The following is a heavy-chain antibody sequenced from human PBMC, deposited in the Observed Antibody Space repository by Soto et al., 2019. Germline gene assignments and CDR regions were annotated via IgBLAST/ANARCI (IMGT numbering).Heavy chain of an antibody. D-gene: IGHD2-15*01. CDR1: EYSITIDL. CDR3: ARPANRVADHFDL. J-gene: IGHJ4*02. Sequence: GSSMKISWRFAEYSITIDLICLVRQMPGKGMGWMGIIYPSASDTRYSPSFQGQVTISADKPINTAYLQWNSLKASDNAIYYCARPANRVADHFDLWGQGTPVTVSS. V-gene: IGHV5-51*01. CDR2: IYPSASDT.